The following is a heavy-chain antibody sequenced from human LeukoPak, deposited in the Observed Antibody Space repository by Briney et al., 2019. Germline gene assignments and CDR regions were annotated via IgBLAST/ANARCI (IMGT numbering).Heavy chain of an antibody. CDR1: GYPFTNFY. D-gene: IGHD1-26*01. CDR2: VNPKSGDT. Sequence: ASVKVSCKPSGYPFTNFYIHWVRQAPGQGLEWMGWVNPKSGDTKYAQKFQDRISMTRDTSISTAYMEVNRLTSDDSAVYYCAKDGVLVGSTVLNYWGQGTLVTVAS. CDR3: AKDGVLVGSTVLNY. J-gene: IGHJ4*01. V-gene: IGHV1-2*02.